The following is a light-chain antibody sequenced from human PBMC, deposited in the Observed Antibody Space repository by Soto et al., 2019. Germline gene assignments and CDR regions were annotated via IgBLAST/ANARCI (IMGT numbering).Light chain of an antibody. J-gene: IGLJ1*01. CDR2: DDD. CDR3: GSWDSSLSAYV. V-gene: IGLV1-51*01. CDR1: SSNIGGNS. Sequence: QSVMTQPPSVSAAPGQRVTISCSGSSSNIGGNSVSWYQQHPGTAPKLLIYDDDKRPSGIPDRCSGSKSGTSATLGITGFQTGDEADYYCGSWDSSLSAYVFGTGTKLTVL.